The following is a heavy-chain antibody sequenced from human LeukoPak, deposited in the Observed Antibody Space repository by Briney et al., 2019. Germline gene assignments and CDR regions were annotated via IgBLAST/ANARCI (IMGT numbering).Heavy chain of an antibody. CDR3: ARGGARGYYGSGSLGSYYYYGMDV. CDR2: IYHSGST. CDR1: GGSISSGGYS. V-gene: IGHV4-30-2*01. D-gene: IGHD3-10*01. Sequence: KPSETLSLTCAVSGGSISSGGYSWSWIRQRPGKGLEWIGYIYHSGSTYYNPSLKSRVTISVDRSKNQFSLKLSSVTAADTAVYYCARGGARGYYGSGSLGSYYYYGMDVWGQGTTVTVSS. J-gene: IGHJ6*02.